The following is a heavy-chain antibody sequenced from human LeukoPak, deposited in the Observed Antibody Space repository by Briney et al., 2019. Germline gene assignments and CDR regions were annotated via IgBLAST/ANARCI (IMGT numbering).Heavy chain of an antibody. Sequence: PGTLSLTCTVSGVSLSSYYWSWIRQPPEEGLEWIGSIYYSGSTNYNPSLKSRVTISIDTSKNHVSLKLNSVTAADAAVYFCAKGRWNGMDVWGRGTTVTVSS. CDR2: IYYSGST. CDR1: GVSLSSYY. V-gene: IGHV4-59*01. CDR3: AKGRWNGMDV. J-gene: IGHJ6*02. D-gene: IGHD4-23*01.